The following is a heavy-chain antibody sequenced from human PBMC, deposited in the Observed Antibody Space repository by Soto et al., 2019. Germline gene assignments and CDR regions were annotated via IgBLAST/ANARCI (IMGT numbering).Heavy chain of an antibody. CDR2: INPNSGGT. J-gene: IGHJ5*02. CDR3: ARAIDLYSSSVADWFDP. CDR1: GYTFTGYY. V-gene: IGHV1-2*02. Sequence: QVQLVQSGAEVKKPGASVKVSCKASGYTFTGYYMHWVRQAPGQGLEWMGWINPNSGGTNYAQKFQGRVTMTRDTSISTAYMELSSLRSEDTAVYYCARAIDLYSSSVADWFDPWGQGTLVTVSS. D-gene: IGHD6-6*01.